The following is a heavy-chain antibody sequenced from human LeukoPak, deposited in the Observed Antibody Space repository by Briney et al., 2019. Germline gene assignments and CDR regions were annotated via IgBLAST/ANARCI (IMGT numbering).Heavy chain of an antibody. CDR2: ISSSSSYI. D-gene: IGHD3-10*01. CDR1: GFTFSSYS. V-gene: IGHV3-21*01. J-gene: IGHJ4*02. Sequence: PGGSLRLSCAASGFTFSSYSMNWVRQAPGKGLEWVSSISSSSSYIYYADSVKGRFTISRDNAKNSLYLQMNSLRAEDTAVYYCASRHTDGRRRGLGYWGQGTLVTVSS. CDR3: ASRHTDGRRRGLGY.